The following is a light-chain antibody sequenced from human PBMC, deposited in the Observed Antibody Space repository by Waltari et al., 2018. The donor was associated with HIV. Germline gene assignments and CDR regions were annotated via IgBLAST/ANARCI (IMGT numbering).Light chain of an antibody. J-gene: IGLJ3*02. CDR3: ATWDDNLNGWV. Sequence: QSVLTQPPSASGTPGQRVTISCSGASSNLGSNTVHWYQQLPGTAPQLLISSNNPRPAGVPDRFAGSMSGTSASLANSELQSEDEADYYCATWDDNLNGWVFGGGTKLTVL. CDR1: SSNLGSNT. V-gene: IGLV1-44*01. CDR2: SNN.